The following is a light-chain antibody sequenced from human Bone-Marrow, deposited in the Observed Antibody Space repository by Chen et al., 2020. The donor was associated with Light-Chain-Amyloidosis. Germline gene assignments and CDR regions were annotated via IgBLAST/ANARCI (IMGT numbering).Light chain of an antibody. Sequence: SYELTQPPSGSVSPGQSDRITCSGDDLPTKYAYWYQQKPGTSPVLVLHRDTERPSGISERFSGSSSGTTATLTISGVQAEDEADYHCQSADSSGTYEVIFGGGTKLTVL. V-gene: IGLV3-25*03. J-gene: IGLJ2*01. CDR1: DLPTKY. CDR3: QSADSSGTYEVI. CDR2: RDT.